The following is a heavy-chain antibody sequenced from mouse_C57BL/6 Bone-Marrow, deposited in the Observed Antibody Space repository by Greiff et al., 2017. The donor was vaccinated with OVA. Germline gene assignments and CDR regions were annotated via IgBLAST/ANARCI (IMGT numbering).Heavy chain of an antibody. Sequence: VQLQQSGPELVKPGASVKISCKASGYSFTGYYMHWVKQSHGNILDWIGYIYPYNGVSSSNQKFKGKATLTVDKSSSTAYMGLRSLTSEDSAVYYCARGGSNYGGLFDYWGQGTTLTVSS. D-gene: IGHD2-5*01. CDR3: ARGGSNYGGLFDY. CDR1: GYSFTGYY. CDR2: IYPYNGVS. V-gene: IGHV1-31*01. J-gene: IGHJ2*01.